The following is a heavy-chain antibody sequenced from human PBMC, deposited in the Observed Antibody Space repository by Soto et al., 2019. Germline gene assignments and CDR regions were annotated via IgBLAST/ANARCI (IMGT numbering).Heavy chain of an antibody. J-gene: IGHJ4*02. Sequence: ASVKVSCKASGYTFTSYGISWVRQAPGQGLEWMGWISAYNGNTNYAQKLQGRVTMTTDTSTSTAYMELRSLRSDDTAVYYCAKDYDFWSGYYYYFDYWGQGTLVTVSS. D-gene: IGHD3-3*01. V-gene: IGHV1-18*01. CDR1: GYTFTSYG. CDR2: ISAYNGNT. CDR3: AKDYDFWSGYYYYFDY.